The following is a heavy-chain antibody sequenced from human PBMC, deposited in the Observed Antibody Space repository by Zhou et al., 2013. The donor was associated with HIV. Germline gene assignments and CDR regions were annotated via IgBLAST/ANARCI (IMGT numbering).Heavy chain of an antibody. Sequence: QVQLVQSGAEVKKPGSSVKVSCKASGGTFSSYAISWVRQAPGQGLEWMGGIIPIFGTANYAQKFQGRVTITTDESTSTAYMELSSLRSEDTAVYYCASGPLPPFTTIRSLCWLRAVTTPYYYYYYMDVWGKGTTVTVSS. CDR3: ASGPLPPFTTIRSLCWLRAVTTPYYYYYYMDV. CDR1: GGTFSSYA. J-gene: IGHJ6*03. CDR2: IIPIFGTA. V-gene: IGHV1-69*05. D-gene: IGHD4-4*01.